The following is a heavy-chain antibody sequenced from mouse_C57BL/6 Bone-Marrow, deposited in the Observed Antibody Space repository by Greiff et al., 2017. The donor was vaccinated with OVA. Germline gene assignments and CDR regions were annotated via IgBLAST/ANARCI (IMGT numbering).Heavy chain of an antibody. V-gene: IGHV5-17*01. CDR2: ISSGSSTI. CDR1: GFTFSDYG. D-gene: IGHD2-14*01. J-gene: IGHJ3*01. CDR3: AREYDSAWFAY. Sequence: EVMLVESGGGLVKPGGSLKLSCAASGFTFSDYGMHWVRQAPEKGLEWVAYISSGSSTIYYADTVKGRFTISRDNAKNTLFLQMTSLRSEDTAMYYCAREYDSAWFAYWGQGTLVTVSA.